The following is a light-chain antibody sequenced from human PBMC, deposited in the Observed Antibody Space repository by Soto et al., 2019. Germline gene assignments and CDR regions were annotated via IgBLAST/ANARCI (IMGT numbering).Light chain of an antibody. Sequence: SYELTQPPSVSVSPGQTASITCSGDKLGDKYACWYQQKPGQSPVLVIYQDHKRPSGIPERFSGSNSGNTATLTISGTQAMDEADYYCQAWASSTVVFGGGTKLTVL. CDR1: KLGDKY. V-gene: IGLV3-1*01. CDR2: QDH. CDR3: QAWASSTVV. J-gene: IGLJ2*01.